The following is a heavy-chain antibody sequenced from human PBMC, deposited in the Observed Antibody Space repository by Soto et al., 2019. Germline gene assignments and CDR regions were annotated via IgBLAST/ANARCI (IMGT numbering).Heavy chain of an antibody. J-gene: IGHJ5*02. CDR2: IWYDGSNK. CDR1: GFTFSSYG. V-gene: IGHV3-33*01. CDR3: ARDESGKYSLDP. Sequence: GGSLRLSCAASGFTFSSYGMHWVRQAPGKGLEWVAVIWYDGSNKYYADSVKGRFTISRDNSKNTLYLQMNSLRAEDTAVYYCARDESGKYSLDPWGQGTLVTVSS. D-gene: IGHD1-26*01.